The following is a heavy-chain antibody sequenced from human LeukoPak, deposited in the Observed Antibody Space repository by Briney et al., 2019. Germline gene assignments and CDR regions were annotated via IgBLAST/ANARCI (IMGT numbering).Heavy chain of an antibody. V-gene: IGHV3-53*01. Sequence: GGSLRLSCAASGFTVSGNYMSWVRQAPGKGLEWVSVIYSGGSTYYADSVKGRFTISRDNSKNTLYLQMNSLRAEDTAVYYCARGPLVTNYYYYGMDVWGQGTTVTVSS. CDR3: ARGPLVTNYYYYGMDV. CDR1: GFTVSGNY. D-gene: IGHD4-23*01. J-gene: IGHJ6*02. CDR2: IYSGGST.